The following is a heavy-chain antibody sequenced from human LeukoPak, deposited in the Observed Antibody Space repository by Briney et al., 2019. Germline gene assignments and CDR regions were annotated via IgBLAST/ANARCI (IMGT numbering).Heavy chain of an antibody. CDR3: ARTRRGEVPAANDYWFDP. CDR1: GYSFTSYW. V-gene: IGHV5-51*01. J-gene: IGHJ5*02. Sequence: GESLKISCKGSGYSFTSYWIGWVRQMPGKGLEWMGIIYPGDSDTRYSPSFQGQVTISADKSISTAYLQWSSLKASDTAMYYCARTRRGEVPAANDYWFDPWGQGTLVTVSS. D-gene: IGHD2-2*01. CDR2: IYPGDSDT.